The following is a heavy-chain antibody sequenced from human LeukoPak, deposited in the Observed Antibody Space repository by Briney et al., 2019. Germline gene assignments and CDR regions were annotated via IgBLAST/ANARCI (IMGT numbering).Heavy chain of an antibody. J-gene: IGHJ4*02. V-gene: IGHV3-23*01. D-gene: IGHD1-26*01. CDR2: IDSGGGST. Sequence: PGGSLRLSCVASGLTFSSYAMSWVRQAPGKGLEWVATIDSGGGSTHYADSVKGRFTISRDSSKNTLYLQMNSLRAEDTAVYYCARDVGPIHFDYWGQGTLVTVSS. CDR3: ARDVGPIHFDY. CDR1: GLTFSSYA.